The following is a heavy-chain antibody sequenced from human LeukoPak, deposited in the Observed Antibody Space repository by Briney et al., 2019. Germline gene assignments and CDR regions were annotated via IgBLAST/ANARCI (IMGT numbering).Heavy chain of an antibody. J-gene: IGHJ4*02. D-gene: IGHD3-9*01. CDR2: ISAYNGNT. CDR1: GYTFTSYG. Sequence: GASVKVSCKASGYTFTSYGISWVRQAPGQGLEWMGWISAYNGNTNYAQKLQGRVTMTTDTSTSTAYMELRSLRSDDTAVYYCAKGGYDILTGYDSPSDYWGQGTLVIVSS. V-gene: IGHV1-18*04. CDR3: AKGGYDILTGYDSPSDY.